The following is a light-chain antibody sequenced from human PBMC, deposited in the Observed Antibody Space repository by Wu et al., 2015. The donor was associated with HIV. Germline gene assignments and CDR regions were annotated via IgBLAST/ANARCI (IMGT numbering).Light chain of an antibody. Sequence: DILLTQSPATLSLSPGERATLSCRASQSVSSSYLAWYQQKPGQAPRLLFNGASKRAAGIPDRLSGSGSGTDFTLIISRLEPEDFAVYYCQQYADSPYNFGQGTKLEIK. V-gene: IGKV3-20*01. CDR2: GAS. CDR3: QQYADSPYN. CDR1: QSVSSSY. J-gene: IGKJ2*01.